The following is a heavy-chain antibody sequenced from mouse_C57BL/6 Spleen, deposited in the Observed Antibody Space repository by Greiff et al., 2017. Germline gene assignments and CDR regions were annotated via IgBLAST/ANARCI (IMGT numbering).Heavy chain of an antibody. CDR1: GYTFTSYW. V-gene: IGHV1-5*01. CDR3: TRDGAMDY. Sequence: VQLQQSGTVLARPGASVKMSCKTSGYTFTSYWMHWVKQRPGQGLEWIGAIYPGNSDTSYNQKFKGKDKLTAVTSASTAYMELSSLTNEDSAVYYCTRDGAMDYWGQGTSVTVSS. CDR2: IYPGNSDT. J-gene: IGHJ4*01.